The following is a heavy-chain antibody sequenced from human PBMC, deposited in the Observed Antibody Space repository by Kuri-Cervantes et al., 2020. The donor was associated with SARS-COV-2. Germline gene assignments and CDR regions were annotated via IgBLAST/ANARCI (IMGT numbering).Heavy chain of an antibody. CDR2: IGPSGTTK. D-gene: IGHD3-22*01. Sequence: GGSLRLSCTASGFIFSDYYMTWIRQAPGKGLEWVSNIGPSGTTKYYADSVKGRFTISRDNSKNTLYLQMNSLRAEDTAVYYCARDRYDSSGWVYFQHWGQGTLVTVSS. V-gene: IGHV3-11*04. CDR1: GFIFSDYY. J-gene: IGHJ1*01. CDR3: ARDRYDSSGWVYFQH.